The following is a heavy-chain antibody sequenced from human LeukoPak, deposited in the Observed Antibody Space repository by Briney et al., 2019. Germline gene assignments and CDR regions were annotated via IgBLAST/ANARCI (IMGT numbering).Heavy chain of an antibody. J-gene: IGHJ5*02. CDR3: ASGAAAENRINWFDP. CDR2: IYYSGST. V-gene: IGHV4-39*07. Sequence: PSETLSLTCTVSGGSISSSSYYWGWIRQPPGKGLEWIGSIYYSGSTYYNPSLKSRVTISVDTSKNQFSLKLSSVTAADTAVYYCASGAAAENRINWFDPWGQGTLVTVSS. CDR1: GGSISSSSYY. D-gene: IGHD6-13*01.